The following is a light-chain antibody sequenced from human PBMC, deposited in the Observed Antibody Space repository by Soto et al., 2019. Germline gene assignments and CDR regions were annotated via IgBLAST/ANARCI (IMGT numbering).Light chain of an antibody. CDR3: QQYYSTPQT. Sequence: DIVMTQSPDSLAVSLGERATINCKSSQRVLYSSNNKNYLAWYKQKPGQPPKLLIYWASTRESGVPDRFSGSGSGTDFTLTISSLQAEYVAVYYCQQYYSTPQTFGQGTKVEIK. CDR2: WAS. J-gene: IGKJ1*01. CDR1: QRVLYSSNNKNY. V-gene: IGKV4-1*01.